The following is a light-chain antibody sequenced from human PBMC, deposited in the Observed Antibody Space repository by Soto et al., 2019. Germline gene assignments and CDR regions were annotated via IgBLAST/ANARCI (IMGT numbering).Light chain of an antibody. CDR1: QSFGSSY. V-gene: IGKV3-20*01. Sequence: EVVLTQSPGTLSLSPGERATLSCRASQSFGSSYLAWYQQKPGQAPRLLIYDASNRATGIPDRFSGYGSGTDFTLTISRLEPEDFAVYYCQQHGSSSWTLGQGTKVDIK. CDR3: QQHGSSSWT. J-gene: IGKJ1*01. CDR2: DAS.